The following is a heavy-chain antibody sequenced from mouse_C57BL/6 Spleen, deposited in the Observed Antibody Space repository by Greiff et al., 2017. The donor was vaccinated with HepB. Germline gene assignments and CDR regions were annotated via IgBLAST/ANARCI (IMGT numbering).Heavy chain of an antibody. V-gene: IGHV1-42*01. J-gene: IGHJ1*03. CDR1: GYSFTGYY. CDR3: ARRHYYGSSYGYFDV. CDR2: INPSTGGN. Sequence: VQLQQSGPELVKPGASVKISCKASGYSFTGYYMNWVKQSPEKSLEWIGEINPSTGGNTYNQKFKAKATLTVDKSSSTAYMQLKSLTSEDSAVYYCARRHYYGSSYGYFDVWGTGTTVTVSS. D-gene: IGHD1-1*01.